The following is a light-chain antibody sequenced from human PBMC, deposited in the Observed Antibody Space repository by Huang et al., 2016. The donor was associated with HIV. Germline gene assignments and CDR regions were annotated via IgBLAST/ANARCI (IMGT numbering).Light chain of an antibody. CDR2: AAT. CDR3: QQTYIPPLT. Sequence: DIQMIQPPSSLSASVGDRVTITCRASQSISSYLNWYQQKPGTAPKVLIYAATSLQSGIPSRFSGRAAGTDFTLTINNQHPEDSATYYCQQTYIPPLTFGQGTKLEIK. V-gene: IGKV1-39*01. J-gene: IGKJ2*01. CDR1: QSISSY.